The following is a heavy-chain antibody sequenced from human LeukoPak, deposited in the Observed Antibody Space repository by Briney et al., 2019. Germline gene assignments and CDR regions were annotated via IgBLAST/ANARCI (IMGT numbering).Heavy chain of an antibody. V-gene: IGHV3-15*01. Sequence: GGSLRLSCAASGFTFSSYAMSWVRQAPGKGLEWVGLIKNKADRGEIEYAAPVKDRFAISRDDSKNTVYLQMSSLKTEDTAVYYCTTESSGSLPYWGQGTLVTVSS. J-gene: IGHJ4*02. CDR1: GFTFSSYA. CDR3: TTESSGSLPY. D-gene: IGHD1-26*01. CDR2: IKNKADRGEI.